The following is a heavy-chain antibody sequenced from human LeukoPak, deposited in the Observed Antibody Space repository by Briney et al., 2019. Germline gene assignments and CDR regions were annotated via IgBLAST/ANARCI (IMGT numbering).Heavy chain of an antibody. V-gene: IGHV3-23*01. D-gene: IGHD6-13*01. CDR2: LSGSGGTT. CDR1: GFTFSSYA. J-gene: IGHJ5*02. Sequence: GGSLRLSCAASGFTFSSYAMSWVRQAPRKGLEWVSGLSGSGGTTYYADSVKGRFTISRDNSKSTLYLQMSSLRAEDTAVYYCAKDRSSSWYIDWFDPWGQGTLVTVSS. CDR3: AKDRSSSWYIDWFDP.